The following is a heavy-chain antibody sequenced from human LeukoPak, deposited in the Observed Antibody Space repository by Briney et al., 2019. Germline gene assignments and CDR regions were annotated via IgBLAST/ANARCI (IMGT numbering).Heavy chain of an antibody. Sequence: GGSLRLSCAASGFTFSSYAISWVRQAPGKGLEWVSGISGSGGSTYYADSVKGRFTISRDNSKNTLYLQMTSLRAEDTAVYYCAKDQVWIVVGSFDYWGQRTLGTVSS. J-gene: IGHJ4*02. CDR1: GFTFSSYA. CDR3: AKDQVWIVVGSFDY. CDR2: ISGSGGST. D-gene: IGHD3-22*01. V-gene: IGHV3-23*01.